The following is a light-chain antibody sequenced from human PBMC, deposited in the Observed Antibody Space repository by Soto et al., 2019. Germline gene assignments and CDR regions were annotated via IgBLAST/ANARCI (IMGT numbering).Light chain of an antibody. CDR3: QQRSIWTWT. CDR2: GAS. Sequence: EVVFTQSPATLSLSPGERATLSCRASQSISSFLAWYQQKPGQVPRLLIYGASSRDTGIPDRFSGSGSGTDFTLTISRLEPEDFEVFDCQQRSIWTWTFGQGTKVDIK. J-gene: IGKJ1*01. V-gene: IGKV3-11*01. CDR1: QSISSF.